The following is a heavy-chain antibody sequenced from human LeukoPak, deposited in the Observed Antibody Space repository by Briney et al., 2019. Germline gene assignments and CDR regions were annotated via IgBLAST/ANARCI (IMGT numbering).Heavy chain of an antibody. CDR3: VRDLILVWTPGDDFDY. V-gene: IGHV3-74*01. J-gene: IGHJ4*02. CDR2: INEDGSII. CDR1: GFTFSSYW. D-gene: IGHD2-8*01. Sequence: GSLRLSFAASGFTFSSYWMHWVRPAPGKGLEWVSRINEDGSIITYADSVKGRFTISRDNAKNTLYLQMNSLRAEDTAVYYCVRDLILVWTPGDDFDYWGQGTLVTVSS.